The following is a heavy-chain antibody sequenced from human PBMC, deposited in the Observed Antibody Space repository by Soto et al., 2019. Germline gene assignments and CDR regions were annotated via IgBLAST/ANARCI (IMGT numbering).Heavy chain of an antibody. Sequence: EVQLLESGGGLVQPGGSLRLSCAAPGFTFSNYAMNWVRQAPGKGLEWVSVISGSGGSKYYADSVKGRFTISRDKSKYSLYLQMISLRGEDVYVYECASRSGGCHLDYWGQGTMVSVSS. J-gene: IGHJ4*02. CDR1: GFTFSNYA. CDR3: ASRSGGCHLDY. V-gene: IGHV3-23*01. CDR2: ISGSGGSK. D-gene: IGHD6-19*01.